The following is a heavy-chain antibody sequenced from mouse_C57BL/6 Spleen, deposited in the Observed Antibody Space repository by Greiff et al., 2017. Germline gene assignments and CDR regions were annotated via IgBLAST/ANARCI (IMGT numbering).Heavy chain of an antibody. D-gene: IGHD1-1*01. V-gene: IGHV5-4*01. CDR3: ARDPSYYGSSGGYFDV. Sequence: EVQLVESGGGLVKPGGSLKLSCAASGFTFSSYAMSWVRQTPEKRLEWVATISDGGSYTYYPDNVKGRFTISRDNAKNNLYLQMSHLKSEDTAMYYCARDPSYYGSSGGYFDVWGTGTTVTVSS. CDR2: ISDGGSYT. CDR1: GFTFSSYA. J-gene: IGHJ1*03.